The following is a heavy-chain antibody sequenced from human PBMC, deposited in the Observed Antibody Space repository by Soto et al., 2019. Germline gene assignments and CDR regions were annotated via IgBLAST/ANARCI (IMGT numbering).Heavy chain of an antibody. V-gene: IGHV1-69*02. J-gene: IGHJ4*02. CDR2: IIPILGIA. D-gene: IGHD1-26*01. CDR1: GGTFSSYI. Sequence: QVQLAQSGAEVKKPGSSVKVSCKASGGTFSSYIISWVRQAPGQGLEWMGRIIPILGIANYAQKFQSRVTITADKSTSTAYMELSSLRSEDTAVYYCARFPQTAIVGAAYFDYWGQGTLVTVSS. CDR3: ARFPQTAIVGAAYFDY.